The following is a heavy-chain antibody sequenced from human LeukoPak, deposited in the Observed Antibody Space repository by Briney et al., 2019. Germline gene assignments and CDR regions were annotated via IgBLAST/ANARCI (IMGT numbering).Heavy chain of an antibody. Sequence: PGGSLRLSCAASGFTFSSYRMHWVRQAPGKGLVWVSRINSDGSSKAYAGSVKGRFTISRDNAKNTLYLQMNSLRAEDTAVYYGTRSLSGYDYSPDYWGQGTLVTVSS. J-gene: IGHJ4*02. CDR2: INSDGSSK. CDR3: TRSLSGYDYSPDY. D-gene: IGHD6-25*01. CDR1: GFTFSSYR. V-gene: IGHV3-74*03.